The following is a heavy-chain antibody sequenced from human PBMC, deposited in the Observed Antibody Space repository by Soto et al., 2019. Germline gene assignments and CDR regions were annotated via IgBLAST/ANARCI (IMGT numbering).Heavy chain of an antibody. Sequence: EVQLVESGGGLVQPGGSLRLSCAASGFTFSTSGMNWVRQAPGKGREWVSYITSSSTTIYYADSVKGRFTISRDNAKNSLYLQMNSRRAEDTAVDYCARGEFFYFDYWGQGTLVTVSS. V-gene: IGHV3-48*01. J-gene: IGHJ4*02. CDR2: ITSSSTTI. CDR3: ARGEFFYFDY. CDR1: GFTFSTSG.